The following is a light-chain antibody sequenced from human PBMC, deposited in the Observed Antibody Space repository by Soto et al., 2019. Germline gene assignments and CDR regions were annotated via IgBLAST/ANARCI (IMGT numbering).Light chain of an antibody. Sequence: EIVLTQSPVTLSLSPGERATLSCRASQSVTTFLAWYQQKHGQAPRLLIYDASNRATGIPARFSGSGSGTDFTLTISSLEPEDFAVYYCQQHTNWPLTFGGGTKVEIK. CDR3: QQHTNWPLT. CDR2: DAS. J-gene: IGKJ4*01. V-gene: IGKV3-11*01. CDR1: QSVTTF.